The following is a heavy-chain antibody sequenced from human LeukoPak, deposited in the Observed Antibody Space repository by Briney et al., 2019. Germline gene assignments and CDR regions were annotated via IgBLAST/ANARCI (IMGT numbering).Heavy chain of an antibody. V-gene: IGHV1-2*02. Sequence: ASVKVSCTASGYTFTGYYMHWVRQAPGQGLEWMGWINPNSGGTNYAQKFQGRVTITTDESTSTAYMELSSLRSEDTAVYYCARGEYCTNGVCYPYWGQGTLVSVSS. CDR3: ARGEYCTNGVCYPY. J-gene: IGHJ4*02. D-gene: IGHD2-8*01. CDR2: INPNSGGT. CDR1: GYTFTGYY.